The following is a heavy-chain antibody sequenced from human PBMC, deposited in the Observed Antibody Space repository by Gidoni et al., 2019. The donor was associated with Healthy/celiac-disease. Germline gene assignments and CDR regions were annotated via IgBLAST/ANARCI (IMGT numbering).Heavy chain of an antibody. V-gene: IGHV2-26*01. CDR2: IFSNDEK. CDR1: AFSLSNARMG. CDR3: ARSGGANYDY. Sequence: QFTLTASGPVLLKPPATLPLPCTVSAFSLSNARMGVTWIRQPPGKALEWLAHIFSNDEKSYRTSLKSRLTSSKDTSKSQVVLTMTNMDPVDTATDYCARSGGANYDYWGQGTLVTVSS. D-gene: IGHD3-10*01. J-gene: IGHJ4*02.